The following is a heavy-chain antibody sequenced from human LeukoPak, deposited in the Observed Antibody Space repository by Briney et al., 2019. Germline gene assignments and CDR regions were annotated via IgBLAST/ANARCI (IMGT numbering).Heavy chain of an antibody. J-gene: IGHJ4*02. V-gene: IGHV4-34*01. CDR3: AREKYSSSSTLDY. Sequence: SETLSLTCAVYGGSFSGYYWSWVRQPPGKGLGWIGEINHSGSTNYNPSLKSRVTISVDTSKNQFSLKLSSVTAADTAVYYCAREKYSSSSTLDYWGQGTLVTVSS. CDR1: GGSFSGYY. D-gene: IGHD6-6*01. CDR2: INHSGST.